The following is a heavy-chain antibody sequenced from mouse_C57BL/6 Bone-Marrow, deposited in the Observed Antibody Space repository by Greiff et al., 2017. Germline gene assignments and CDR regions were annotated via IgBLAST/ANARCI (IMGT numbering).Heavy chain of an antibody. CDR2: IDPENGDT. CDR3: TTSIGY. Sequence: EVQVVESGAELVRPGASVKLSCTASGFNIKDDYMHWVKQRPEQGLEWIGWIDPENGDTESASKFQGKATITADTSSNTAYLQLSSLTSEDTAVYYCTTSIGYWGQGTLVTVSA. J-gene: IGHJ3*01. V-gene: IGHV14-4*01. D-gene: IGHD2-3*01. CDR1: GFNIKDDY.